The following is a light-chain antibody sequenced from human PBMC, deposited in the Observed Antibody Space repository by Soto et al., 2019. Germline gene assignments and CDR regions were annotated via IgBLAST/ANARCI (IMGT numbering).Light chain of an antibody. J-gene: IGLJ2*01. V-gene: IGLV2-23*01. CDR3: CSYAGSSPV. CDR2: EAS. CDR1: RSDVGSYNL. Sequence: HSALTQSASVSGSPGQSITISCTGTRSDVGSYNLVSWYQQHPGKAPKLMIYEASKRPSGVSNRFSGSKSGNTASLTISGLQAEDEGDYYCCSYAGSSPVFGGGTKLTVL.